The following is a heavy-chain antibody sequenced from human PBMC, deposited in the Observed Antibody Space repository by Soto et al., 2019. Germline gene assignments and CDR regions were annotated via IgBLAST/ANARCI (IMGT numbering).Heavy chain of an antibody. CDR2: IVAASGKT. CDR3: ARAVGYSDASDFYSLGH. V-gene: IGHV1-58*01. CDR1: GFTFSRSA. D-gene: IGHD3-3*01. J-gene: IGHJ4*02. Sequence: SVKVSCKGAGFTFSRSAVQWVRQARGQGLEWIGWIVAASGKTDYSQIFQERVTITRDMSTSTAYMELSSLSSEDTAIYYCARAVGYSDASDFYSLGHWGQGTLVTVSS.